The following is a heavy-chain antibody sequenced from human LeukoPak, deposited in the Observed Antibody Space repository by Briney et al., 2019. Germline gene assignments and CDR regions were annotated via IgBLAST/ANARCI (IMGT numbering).Heavy chain of an antibody. D-gene: IGHD5-12*01. J-gene: IGHJ6*02. V-gene: IGHV1-18*01. CDR3: ARDMDSGYEKYYYYYGMDV. Sequence: ASVKVSCKASGYTFTSYGISWVRQAPGQGLEWMGWIGAYNGNTNYAQKLQGRVTMTTDTSTSTAYMELRSLRSDDTAVYYCARDMDSGYEKYYYYYGMDVWGQGTTVTVSS. CDR1: GYTFTSYG. CDR2: IGAYNGNT.